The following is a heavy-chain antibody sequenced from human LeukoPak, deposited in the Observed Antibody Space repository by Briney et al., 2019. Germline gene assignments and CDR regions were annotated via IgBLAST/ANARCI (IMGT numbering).Heavy chain of an antibody. CDR1: GYTFTGYY. CDR3: ARGPTGYNPSLLAFDI. V-gene: IGHV1-2*02. Sequence: ASVKVSCKASGYTFTGYYMHWVRQAPGQGLEWMGWINPNSGGTNYAQKFQGRVTMTRDTSISTAYMELSRLRSDDTAVYYCARGPTGYNPSLLAFDIWGQGTMVTVSS. J-gene: IGHJ3*02. D-gene: IGHD5-24*01. CDR2: INPNSGGT.